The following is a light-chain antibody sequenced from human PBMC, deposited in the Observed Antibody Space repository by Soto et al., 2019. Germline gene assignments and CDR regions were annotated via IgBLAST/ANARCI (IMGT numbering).Light chain of an antibody. V-gene: IGLV1-40*01. J-gene: IGLJ3*02. Sequence: QSVLTQPPSVSGAPGQRVTISCTGSSSNIGAGYDVHWYQQLPGTAPKLPIYGNSNRPSGVPDRFSGSKSGTSASLAITGLQAEDEADYYCQSYDSSLSALFGGGTKVTVL. CDR2: GNS. CDR1: SSNIGAGYD. CDR3: QSYDSSLSAL.